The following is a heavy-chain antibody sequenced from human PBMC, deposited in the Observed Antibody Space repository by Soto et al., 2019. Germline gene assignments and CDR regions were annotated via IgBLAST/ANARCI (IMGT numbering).Heavy chain of an antibody. V-gene: IGHV4-34*01. CDR3: ARDKITGLFDY. D-gene: IGHD2-8*02. CDR1: GGSISSYY. CDR2: INHSGST. J-gene: IGHJ4*02. Sequence: PSETLSLTCTVSGGSISSYYWTCIRQPPGTGLEWIGEINHSGSTNYNPSLKSRVTISVDTSKNQFSLKLTSVTAADTAVYYCARDKITGLFDYWGQGTLVTVSS.